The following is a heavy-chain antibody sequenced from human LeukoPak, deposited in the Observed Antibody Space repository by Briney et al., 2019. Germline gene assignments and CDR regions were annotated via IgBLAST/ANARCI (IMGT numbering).Heavy chain of an antibody. V-gene: IGHV3-23*01. D-gene: IGHD6-13*01. CDR2: ISGSGAST. CDR3: AREPTYSSSWYTNCDY. CDR1: GFTFSSYA. J-gene: IGHJ4*02. Sequence: PGGSPRLSCAASGFTFSSYAMSWVRQAPGKGLEWVSAISGSGASTYYADSVKGRFTISRDNSKNTLYLQMNSLRAEDTAVYYCAREPTYSSSWYTNCDYWGQGTLVTVSS.